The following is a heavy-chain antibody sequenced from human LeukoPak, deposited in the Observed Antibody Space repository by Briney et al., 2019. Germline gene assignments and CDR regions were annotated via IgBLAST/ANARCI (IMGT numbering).Heavy chain of an antibody. J-gene: IGHJ6*03. CDR1: GYTFTSYG. Sequence: WASVKVSCKASGYTFTSYGISWVRQAPGQGLEWMGWISAYNGHTNYAQKLKGRVTMTTDTSTSTAYMELRSLRSDDTAVYYWARNGAPYYRLWSGYYVGENYYYYMDVWGKGTTVTVSS. D-gene: IGHD3-3*01. V-gene: IGHV1-18*01. CDR3: ARNGAPYYRLWSGYYVGENYYYYMDV. CDR2: ISAYNGHT.